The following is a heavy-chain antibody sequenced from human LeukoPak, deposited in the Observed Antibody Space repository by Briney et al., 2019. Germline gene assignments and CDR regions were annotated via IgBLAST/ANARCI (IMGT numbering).Heavy chain of an antibody. CDR1: GFTFSSYW. CDR3: ARDGYCSGGSCYLYYYYYMDV. D-gene: IGHD2-15*01. Sequence: PGGSLRLSCAASGFTFSSYWMSWVRQAPGKGLEWVSGINWNGDSTGYADSVKGRFTISRDNAKNSLYLQMNSLRAEDTALYYCARDGYCSGGSCYLYYYYYMDVWGKGTTVTVSS. J-gene: IGHJ6*03. CDR2: INWNGDST. V-gene: IGHV3-20*04.